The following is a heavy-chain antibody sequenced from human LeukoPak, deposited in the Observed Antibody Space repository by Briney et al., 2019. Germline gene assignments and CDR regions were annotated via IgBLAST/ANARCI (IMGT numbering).Heavy chain of an antibody. CDR1: GGSISSGGYY. CDR2: IYYSGST. Sequence: SETLSLTCTVSGGSISSGGYYWSWIRQHPGKGLEWIGYIYYSGSTYYNPSLKSRVTISVDTSKNQFSLKLSSVTAADTAVYYCARDRYSGSYYSDYWGQGTLVTVSS. CDR3: ARDRYSGSYYSDY. V-gene: IGHV4-31*03. J-gene: IGHJ4*02. D-gene: IGHD1-26*01.